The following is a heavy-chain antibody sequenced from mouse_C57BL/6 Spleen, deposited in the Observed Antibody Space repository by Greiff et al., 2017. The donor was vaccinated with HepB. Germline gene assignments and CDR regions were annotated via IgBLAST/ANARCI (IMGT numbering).Heavy chain of an antibody. Sequence: QVQLQQSGAELVKPGASVKLSCKASGYTFTSYWMQWVKQRPGQGLEWIGEIDPSDSYTNYNQKFKGKATLTVDTSSSTAYMQLSSLTSEDSAVYYCARRGYGNYVYYFDYWGQGTTLTVSS. J-gene: IGHJ2*01. V-gene: IGHV1-50*01. D-gene: IGHD2-1*01. CDR3: ARRGYGNYVYYFDY. CDR2: IDPSDSYT. CDR1: GYTFTSYW.